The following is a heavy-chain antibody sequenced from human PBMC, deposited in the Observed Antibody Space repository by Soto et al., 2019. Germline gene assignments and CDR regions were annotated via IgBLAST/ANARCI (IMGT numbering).Heavy chain of an antibody. CDR3: ARDRVGATPYYYYYGMDV. CDR2: ISPHTGGT. J-gene: IGHJ6*02. CDR1: GYTFNRYY. D-gene: IGHD1-26*01. V-gene: IGHV1-2*02. Sequence: GASVKVSCKASGYTFNRYYMHWVRQAPGPGLEWMGWISPHTGGTTYAQKFQGRVTMTRDTSVSTAFMELSRLGSDDTAVYYCARDRVGATPYYYYYGMDVWGQGTTVTVSS.